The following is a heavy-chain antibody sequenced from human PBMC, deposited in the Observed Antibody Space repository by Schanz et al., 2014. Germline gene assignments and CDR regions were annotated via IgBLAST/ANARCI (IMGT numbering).Heavy chain of an antibody. Sequence: EVQLVESGGGLVQPGGSLRLSCAASGFTFSSYWMHWVRQAPGKGLVWVSRINSDGSTTIYADSVKGRFTISRDNAKNTLHLQMNSLRAEDTAIYYCSRGGGMDVWGQGTTVTVSS. CDR1: GFTFSSYW. V-gene: IGHV3-74*02. CDR2: INSDGSTT. J-gene: IGHJ6*02. CDR3: SRGGGMDV. D-gene: IGHD3-10*01.